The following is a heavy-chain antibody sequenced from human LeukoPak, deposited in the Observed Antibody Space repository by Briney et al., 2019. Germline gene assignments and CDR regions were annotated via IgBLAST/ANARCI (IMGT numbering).Heavy chain of an antibody. V-gene: IGHV3-7*01. CDR3: ARDTDGSLDY. CDR2: IKQDGSTK. J-gene: IGHJ4*02. Sequence: SGGSLRLSCAASGFTFTNSWTAWVRQAPGKGLEWVANIKQDGSTKHYADSLKGRFTISRDNPKNSLYLQMNSLRADDTAAYYCARDTDGSLDYWGQGILVTVAS. D-gene: IGHD1-26*01. CDR1: GFTFTNSW.